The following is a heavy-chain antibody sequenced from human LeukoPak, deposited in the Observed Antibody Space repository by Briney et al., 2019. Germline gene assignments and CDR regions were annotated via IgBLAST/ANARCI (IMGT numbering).Heavy chain of an antibody. CDR3: ANDMRAAALYGMDV. J-gene: IGHJ6*02. V-gene: IGHV3-9*01. D-gene: IGHD6-13*01. CDR1: GFTFDDYA. Sequence: PGGSLRLSCAASGFTFDDYAMHWVRQAPGKGLEWVSGISWNSGSIGYADSVKGRFTISRDNAKNSLYLQMNSLRAEDTALYYCANDMRAAALYGMDVWGQGTTVTVSS. CDR2: ISWNSGSI.